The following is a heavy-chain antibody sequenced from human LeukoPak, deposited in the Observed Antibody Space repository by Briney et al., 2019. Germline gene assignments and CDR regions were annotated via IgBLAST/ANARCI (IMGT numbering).Heavy chain of an antibody. D-gene: IGHD2-21*01. J-gene: IGHJ6*02. Sequence: GGSLRLSCAASGFNFEDFGMHWVRQAPGKGLEWVSYITWNGGYTYYANSVKGRFAISRDNGKRSLYLQMNSLRPEDTALYYCVKDRPFPYGMDVWGHGTTVTVSS. CDR1: GFNFEDFG. CDR2: ITWNGGYT. CDR3: VKDRPFPYGMDV. V-gene: IGHV3-43D*03.